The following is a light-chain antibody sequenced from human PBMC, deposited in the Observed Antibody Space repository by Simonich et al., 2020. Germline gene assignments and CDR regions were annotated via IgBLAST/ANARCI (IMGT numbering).Light chain of an antibody. CDR3: SSYTSSSLV. J-gene: IGLJ3*02. Sequence: QSALTQPASVSGSPGQSITISCTGTSSDVGGYNYVSLYQQHPDKAPKLMIYDVSKRPSGVSNRFSGSKSGNTASLTISGLQAEDEADYYCSSYTSSSLVFGGGTKLTVL. CDR1: SSDVGGYNY. CDR2: DVS. V-gene: IGLV2-14*03.